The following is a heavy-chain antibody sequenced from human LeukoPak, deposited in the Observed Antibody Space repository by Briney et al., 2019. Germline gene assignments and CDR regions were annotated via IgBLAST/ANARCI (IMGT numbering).Heavy chain of an antibody. J-gene: IGHJ6*03. D-gene: IGHD5-12*01. Sequence: GASVKVSCKASGYTFTSYDINWVRQATGQGLEWMGWMNPNSGNTGYAQKFQGRVTITRNTSISTAYMELSSLRSEDTAVYYCARVLDDYYYYYYYMDVWGKGTTVTVSS. V-gene: IGHV1-8*03. CDR1: GYTFTSYD. CDR3: ARVLDDYYYYYYYMDV. CDR2: MNPNSGNT.